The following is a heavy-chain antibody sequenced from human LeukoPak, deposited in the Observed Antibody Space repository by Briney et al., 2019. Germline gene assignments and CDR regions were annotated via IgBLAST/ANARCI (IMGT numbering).Heavy chain of an antibody. CDR2: ISYDGSNK. CDR3: AKVIDSSGWYEDYYGMDV. CDR1: GFTFSSYA. V-gene: IGHV3-30*18. J-gene: IGHJ6*02. Sequence: PGGSLRLSCVASGFTFSSYAMSWVRQAPGKGLEWVAVISYDGSNKYYADSVKGRFTISRDNSKNTLYLQMNSLRAEDTAVYYCAKVIDSSGWYEDYYGMDVWGQGTTVTVSS. D-gene: IGHD6-19*01.